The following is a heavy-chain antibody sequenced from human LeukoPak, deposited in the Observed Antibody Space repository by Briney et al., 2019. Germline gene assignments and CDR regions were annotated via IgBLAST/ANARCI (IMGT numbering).Heavy chain of an antibody. CDR3: ARDRGYSFH. Sequence: GGSLRLSCAASGFTFSTHLMRWVRQAPGKGLEWVANIKQDGSEKYYVDSVKGRFTISRDNAKNSLYLQMNDLRDEDTAVYYCARDRGYSFHWGQGTLVTVSS. CDR2: IKQDGSEK. J-gene: IGHJ4*02. D-gene: IGHD5-18*01. V-gene: IGHV3-7*01. CDR1: GFTFSTHL.